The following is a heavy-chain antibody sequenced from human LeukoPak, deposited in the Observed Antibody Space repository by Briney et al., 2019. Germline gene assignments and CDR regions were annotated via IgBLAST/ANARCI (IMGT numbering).Heavy chain of an antibody. CDR1: GFTVSSNY. V-gene: IGHV4-39*07. CDR3: ARDKGQYGSGTRGFTWFDP. Sequence: GSLRLSCAASGFTVSSNYMSWVRQPPGKGLEWIGSIYSRGSTAYNPSLNSRVIVSSDMSKNQFSLMLNSVTAADTAVYYCARDKGQYGSGTRGFTWFDPWGQGTLVTVSS. D-gene: IGHD3-10*01. CDR2: IYSRGST. J-gene: IGHJ5*02.